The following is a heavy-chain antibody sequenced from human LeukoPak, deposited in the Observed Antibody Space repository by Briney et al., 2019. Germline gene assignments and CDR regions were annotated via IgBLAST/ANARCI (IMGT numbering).Heavy chain of an antibody. J-gene: IGHJ4*02. CDR3: ARDKVSVIPALDY. D-gene: IGHD2/OR15-2a*01. CDR1: GFAFSNHN. Sequence: GGSLRLSCEASGFAFSNHNMSWVRQAPGKGLEWVSSINSRSNYIYYADSVKGRFTISRDNAKEPLYLQMNSLRAEDTALYFCARDKVSVIPALDYWGQGTLVIVSS. V-gene: IGHV3-21*01. CDR2: INSRSNYI.